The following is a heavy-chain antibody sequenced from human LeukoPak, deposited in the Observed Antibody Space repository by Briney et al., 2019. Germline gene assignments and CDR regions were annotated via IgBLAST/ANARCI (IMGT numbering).Heavy chain of an antibody. CDR2: IYYSGST. J-gene: IGHJ3*02. V-gene: IGHV4-59*08. D-gene: IGHD3-10*01. CDR1: GGSISSYY. CDR3: ARLPGFRDAFDI. Sequence: SETLSLTCTVSGGSISSYYWSWIRQPPGKGLEWLGYIYYSGSTNYNPSLKSRVTISVDTFKIQFSLKLGSVTAADTAVYYCARLPGFRDAFDIWGQGTMVAVSS.